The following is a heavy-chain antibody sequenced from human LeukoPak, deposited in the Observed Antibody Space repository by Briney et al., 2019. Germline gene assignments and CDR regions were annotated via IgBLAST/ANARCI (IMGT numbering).Heavy chain of an antibody. D-gene: IGHD3-10*01. CDR3: AREPQMVRGVMNY. Sequence: GGSLRLSCAASGFTFSSYSMNWVRQAPGKGLEWVSSISSSSSYIYYADSVKGRFTISRDNAKNSLYLQMNSLRAEDTAVYYCAREPQMVRGVMNYWGQGTLVTVSS. J-gene: IGHJ4*02. CDR1: GFTFSSYS. CDR2: ISSSSSYI. V-gene: IGHV3-21*01.